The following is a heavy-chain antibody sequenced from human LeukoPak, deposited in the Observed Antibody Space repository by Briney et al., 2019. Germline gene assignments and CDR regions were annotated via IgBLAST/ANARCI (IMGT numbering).Heavy chain of an antibody. J-gene: IGHJ6*02. Sequence: GGSLRLSCVASGFTFSTYVIHWVRQAPGKGLEWAALISYDGNSKYYADSVKGRLTISRDNSKNTVYLQMDSLRAEDTAVYYCARVTTSTKYYSGMDIWGQGTTVTVSS. CDR1: GFTFSTYV. CDR2: ISYDGNSK. CDR3: ARVTTSTKYYSGMDI. V-gene: IGHV3-30*03. D-gene: IGHD1-14*01.